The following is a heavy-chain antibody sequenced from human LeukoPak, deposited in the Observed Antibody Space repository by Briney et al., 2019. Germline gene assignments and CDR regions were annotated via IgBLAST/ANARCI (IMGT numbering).Heavy chain of an antibody. Sequence: ASVKVSCKASGYTFTSYGISWVRQAPGQGLEWMGWTSAYNGNTNYAQKLQGSVTMTTDTSTSTAYMELRSLRSDDTAVYYCARGVITMIVVTYFDYWGQGTLVTVSS. J-gene: IGHJ4*02. CDR2: TSAYNGNT. CDR1: GYTFTSYG. V-gene: IGHV1-18*01. D-gene: IGHD3-22*01. CDR3: ARGVITMIVVTYFDY.